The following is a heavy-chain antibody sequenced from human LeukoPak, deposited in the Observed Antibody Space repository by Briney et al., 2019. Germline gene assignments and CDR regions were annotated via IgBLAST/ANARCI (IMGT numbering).Heavy chain of an antibody. CDR2: ISGSNGRT. D-gene: IGHD6-19*01. V-gene: IGHV3-23*01. Sequence: GGSLRLSCAASGFTFSAHAMSWVRQPPGKGLEWVSAISGSNGRTHYADSLRGRFSISRDNSKNTLYLQMNSLRADDTAVYYCTTYSSGSCPFWGQGTLVTVSS. CDR1: GFTFSAHA. CDR3: TTYSSGSCPF. J-gene: IGHJ4*02.